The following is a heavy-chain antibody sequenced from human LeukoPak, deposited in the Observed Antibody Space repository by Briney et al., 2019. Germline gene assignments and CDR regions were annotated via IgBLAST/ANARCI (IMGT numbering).Heavy chain of an antibody. CDR2: IYGGGST. D-gene: IGHD3-3*01. V-gene: IGHV3-66*01. J-gene: IGHJ4*02. CDR3: ATYFWSGYFYDH. Sequence: GGSLRLSCAASGFTVSSNYMGWVRQAPGKGLEWVSVIYGGGSTYYADSVKGRFTISRDNSKNTVLLQMNSLRAEDTAMYYCATYFWSGYFYDHWGQGTLVTVSS. CDR1: GFTVSSNY.